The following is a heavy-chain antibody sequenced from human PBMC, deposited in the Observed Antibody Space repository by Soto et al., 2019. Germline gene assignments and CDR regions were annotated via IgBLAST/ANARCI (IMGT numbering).Heavy chain of an antibody. V-gene: IGHV1-69*06. Sequence: QVQLVQSGAEVKKPGSSVKVSCKASGGTFSSYVISWVRQAPGQGLEWMGGIIPMYGTVNYAQRFQDRVTITADTVASTADMELSSLRSDETAVYYCARDLGGCSGGSCRYNWFDPWGQGTLVTVSS. CDR2: IIPMYGTV. CDR3: ARDLGGCSGGSCRYNWFDP. CDR1: GGTFSSYV. J-gene: IGHJ5*02. D-gene: IGHD2-15*01.